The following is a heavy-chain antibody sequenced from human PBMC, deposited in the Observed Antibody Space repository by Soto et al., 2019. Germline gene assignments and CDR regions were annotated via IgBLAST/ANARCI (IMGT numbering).Heavy chain of an antibody. CDR3: ARDSGGDFEVWFDP. D-gene: IGHD3-9*01. CDR2: ISSSSSYI. J-gene: IGHJ5*02. V-gene: IGHV3-21*01. Sequence: GGSLRLSCAASGFTFSSYSMNWVRQAPGKGLEWVSSISSSSSYIYYADSVKGRFTISTDNAKNSLYLQMNSLRAEDTAVYYCARDSGGDFEVWFDPWGQGTLVTVSS. CDR1: GFTFSSYS.